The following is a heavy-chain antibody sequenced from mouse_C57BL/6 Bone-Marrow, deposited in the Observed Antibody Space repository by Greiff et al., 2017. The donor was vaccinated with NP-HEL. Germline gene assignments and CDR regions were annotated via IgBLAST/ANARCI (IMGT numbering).Heavy chain of an antibody. CDR2: IDPENGDT. V-gene: IGHV14-4*01. D-gene: IGHD1-1*01. Sequence: VQLQQSGAELVRPGASVKLSCTASGFNIKDDYMHWVKQRPEQGLEWIGWIDPENGDTESASKFQGKATITADTSSNTAYLQLSSLTSEDTAVYYCTTSTTVYYWGQGTTLTVSS. CDR3: TTSTTVYY. CDR1: GFNIKDDY. J-gene: IGHJ2*01.